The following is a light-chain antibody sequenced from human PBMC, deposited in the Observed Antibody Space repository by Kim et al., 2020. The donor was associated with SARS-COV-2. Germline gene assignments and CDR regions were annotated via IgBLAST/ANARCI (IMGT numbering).Light chain of an antibody. CDR2: GAS. V-gene: IGKV3-20*01. J-gene: IGKJ1*01. CDR1: QSVSRND. CDR3: QQYSSSPAT. Sequence: APGERATLSCRASQSVSRNDLAWYQQKPGQAPRLLIYGASSRATGIPDRFSGSGSGTDFTLTITRLEPEDFAVYYCQQYSSSPATFGQGTKVDIK.